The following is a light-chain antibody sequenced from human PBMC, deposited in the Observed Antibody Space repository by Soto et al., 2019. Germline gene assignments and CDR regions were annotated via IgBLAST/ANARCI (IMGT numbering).Light chain of an antibody. CDR1: QSVSSN. CDR3: QHYNNWPFT. J-gene: IGKJ2*01. V-gene: IGKV3-15*01. Sequence: EIVMTQSPATLSVSPGERATLSCRASQSVSSNLAWYQQKPGQAPTLLIYGASARASGIPARFSGSGSGTEFTLTISSLQSEDFAVYYCQHYNNWPFTFGQGTQLEIK. CDR2: GAS.